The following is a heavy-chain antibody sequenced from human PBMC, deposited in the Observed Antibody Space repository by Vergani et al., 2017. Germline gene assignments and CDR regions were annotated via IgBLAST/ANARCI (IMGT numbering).Heavy chain of an antibody. CDR1: GGSISRYY. J-gene: IGHJ6*03. D-gene: IGHD6-6*01. CDR3: ARGCMAARPYYYYYYMDV. Sequence: QVQLQESGPGLVKPSETLSLTFTVSGGSISRYYWSWIRQPPGTGLVWIGYIYYSGSTNYNPSLNSRVTISVDTSKNQFSLKLSSVTAADTAVYYCARGCMAARPYYYYYYMDVWGKGTTVTVSS. CDR2: IYYSGST. V-gene: IGHV4-59*01.